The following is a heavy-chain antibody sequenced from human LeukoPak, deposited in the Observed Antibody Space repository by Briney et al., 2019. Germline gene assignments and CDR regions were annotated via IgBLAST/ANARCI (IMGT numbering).Heavy chain of an antibody. V-gene: IGHV3-30-3*01. CDR3: ARDLAGARDYYYGMDV. J-gene: IGHJ6*02. CDR1: GFTFSSYA. Sequence: GGSLRLSCAASGFTFSSYAMHWVRQAPGKGLEWVAVISYDGSNKYYADSVKGRFTISRDNSKNTLYLQMNSLRAEDTAVYCCARDLAGARDYYYGMDVWGQGTTVTVSS. D-gene: IGHD3-10*01. CDR2: ISYDGSNK.